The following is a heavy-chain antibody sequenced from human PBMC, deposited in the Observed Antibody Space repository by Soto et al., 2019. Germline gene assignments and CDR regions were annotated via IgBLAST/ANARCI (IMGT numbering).Heavy chain of an antibody. CDR1: GDSLRSGSYH. CDR3: VRHVGDTLWYFYF. CDR2: IYYTGTT. V-gene: IGHV4-39*01. Sequence: QLQLQESGPGLVKPSETLSLTCTVSGDSLRSGSYHWGWIRQPPGKGLEWIGSIYYTGTTYYRPSLKSRVTISLDMSRNQITVKVGSVTAADTSTYYCVRHVGDTLWYFYFWCQGTLVAVSS. J-gene: IGHJ4*02. D-gene: IGHD2-21*01.